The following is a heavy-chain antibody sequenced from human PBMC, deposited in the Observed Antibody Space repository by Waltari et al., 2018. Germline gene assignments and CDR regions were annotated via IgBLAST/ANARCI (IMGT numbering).Heavy chain of an antibody. CDR3: ARDRDILTGYYKGFDY. CDR1: GGTFRSYA. CDR2: IIPIFGTA. Sequence: QVQLVQSGAEVKKPGSSVKVSCKASGGTFRSYAISWVLQSPGQGLEWMGRIIPIFGTANYAQKFQGRVTITADKSTSTAYMELSSLRSEDTAVYYCARDRDILTGYYKGFDYWGQGTLVTVSS. V-gene: IGHV1-69*08. D-gene: IGHD3-9*01. J-gene: IGHJ4*02.